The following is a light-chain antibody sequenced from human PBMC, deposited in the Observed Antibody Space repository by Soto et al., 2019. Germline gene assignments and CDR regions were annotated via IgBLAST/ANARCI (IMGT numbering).Light chain of an antibody. V-gene: IGKV1-27*01. J-gene: IGKJ3*01. CDR2: AAA. CDR1: QGISNY. CDR3: QKYESDPFT. Sequence: DVQMTQSPSSLSASVGDRVTITCRASQGISNYLDWYQQKPGKVPELLIYAAATLQSGVPSRFSGSASGTDFTISISSRQPEDVATYYCQKYESDPFTFGPGTKVEIK.